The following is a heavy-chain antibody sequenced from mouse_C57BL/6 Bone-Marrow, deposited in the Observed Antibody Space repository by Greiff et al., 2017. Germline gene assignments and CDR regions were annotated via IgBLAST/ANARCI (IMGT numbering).Heavy chain of an antibody. J-gene: IGHJ2*01. D-gene: IGHD1-1*01. CDR3: ARHEDGTPAYGSSFDY. CDR2: FYSGSGSL. Sequence: QVQLQQSGAELVKPGASVKLSCKVSGYPLTEYTIHWVKQRSGQGLEWIGWFYSGSGSLKDNEKFKDKAILTADKSYSTFAMELSRLTSEDSAVYFCARHEDGTPAYGSSFDYWGQGTTRTVSS. V-gene: IGHV1-62-2*01. CDR1: GYPLTEYT.